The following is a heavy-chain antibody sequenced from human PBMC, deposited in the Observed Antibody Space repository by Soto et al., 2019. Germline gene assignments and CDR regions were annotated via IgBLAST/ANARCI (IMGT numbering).Heavy chain of an antibody. CDR1: GGTFSSYA. Sequence: QVQLVQSGAEVKKPGSSVKVSCKASGGTFSSYAISWVRQAPGQGLEWMGGIIPIFGTANYAQKFQGRVTMTADESTSTAYMELSSLRAEDTAVEYCARAGLLSGGVIGSLLDYWGQGTLVTVSS. D-gene: IGHD3-16*02. CDR3: ARAGLLSGGVIGSLLDY. V-gene: IGHV1-69*12. CDR2: IIPIFGTA. J-gene: IGHJ4*02.